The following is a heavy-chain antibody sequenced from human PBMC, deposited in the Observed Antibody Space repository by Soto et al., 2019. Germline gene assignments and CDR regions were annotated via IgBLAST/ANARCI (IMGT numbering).Heavy chain of an antibody. Sequence: VQLQESGPGLVKPSETLSLTCTVSGDSIRSNYWYWIRQPPGQGLEWIGNIFYRGSTYYNPSLKSRVSISLDTSENQFSLKLTSVTAAATAVYYCSGGSWLQGAFHIWGQGTMVTVSS. D-gene: IGHD5-12*01. V-gene: IGHV4-59*01. J-gene: IGHJ3*02. CDR3: SGGSWLQGAFHI. CDR1: GDSIRSNY. CDR2: IFYRGST.